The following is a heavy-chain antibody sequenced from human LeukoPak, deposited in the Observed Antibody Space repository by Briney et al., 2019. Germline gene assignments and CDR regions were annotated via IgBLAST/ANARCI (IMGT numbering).Heavy chain of an antibody. V-gene: IGHV3-23*01. CDR2: ISGSGGST. CDR1: GFTFSSYA. D-gene: IGHD3-16*02. J-gene: IGHJ3*02. Sequence: GGSLRFSCAASGFTFSSYAMSWVRQAPGKGLEWVSAISGSGGSTYYADSVKGRFTISRDNSKNTLYLQMNSLRAEDTAVYYCAKDHDHDYVWGSYRYLYAFDIWGQGTMVTVSS. CDR3: AKDHDHDYVWGSYRYLYAFDI.